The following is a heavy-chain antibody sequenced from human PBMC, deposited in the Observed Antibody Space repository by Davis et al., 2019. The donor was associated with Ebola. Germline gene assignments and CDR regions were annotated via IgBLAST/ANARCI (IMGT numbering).Heavy chain of an antibody. CDR3: VRESATYPQTNMDY. D-gene: IGHD2/OR15-2a*01. Sequence: PPETLSPTCTVSGASISSRSYLWGWFRQSPGRGLEWIASMFSYGATYYNPSLQSRAAMSVDTSKSQFPLRLNSVTAADMAVYYCVRESATYPQTNMDYWGQGTLVTVSS. CDR1: GASISSRSYL. V-gene: IGHV4-39*01. CDR2: MFSYGAT. J-gene: IGHJ4*02.